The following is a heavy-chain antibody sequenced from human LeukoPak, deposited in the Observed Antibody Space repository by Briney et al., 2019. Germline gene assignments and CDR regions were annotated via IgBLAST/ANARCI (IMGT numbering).Heavy chain of an antibody. CDR3: ARLQYCSGTSCYWFDP. Sequence: SETVSLTCDVSGGSISSGLYSWSWIRQPLGKGLEWIGYIYHTGSTYYNPSLKSRVTISVDTSKNQFSLRLSSVTAAGTAVYYCARLQYCSGTSCYWFDPWGQGTLVTVSS. D-gene: IGHD2-2*01. V-gene: IGHV4-30-2*01. CDR2: IYHTGST. J-gene: IGHJ5*02. CDR1: GGSISSGLYS.